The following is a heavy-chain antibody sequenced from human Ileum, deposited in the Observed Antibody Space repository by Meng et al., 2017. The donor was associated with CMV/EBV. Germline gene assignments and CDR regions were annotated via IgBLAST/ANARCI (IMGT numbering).Heavy chain of an antibody. CDR2: IKSKSDGGTT. CDR1: GFTFSNAW. CDR3: ARYCSSTTCYRPG. D-gene: IGHD2-2*02. V-gene: IGHV3-15*01. Sequence: GESLKISCAASGFTFSNAWMSWVRQAPGKGLEWVGRIKSKSDGGTTDHAAPVKGRFTISRDDSKNTLFLQMNSLKTEDTAVYYCARYCSSTTCYRPGWGQGTLVTV. J-gene: IGHJ4*02.